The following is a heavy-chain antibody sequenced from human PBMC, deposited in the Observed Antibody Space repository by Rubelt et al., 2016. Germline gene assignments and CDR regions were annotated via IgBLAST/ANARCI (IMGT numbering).Heavy chain of an antibody. CDR2: ISPYNGDT. CDR3: ARGQINWYFDL. V-gene: IGHV1-18*01. J-gene: IGHJ2*01. Sequence: QVQLVQSGAEVKRPGASVKVSCKASGYIFSNYGISWVRQAPGQGLEWMGWISPYNGDTNYAQKFQDRVTMTTETTTTTVKMELRTLRSDDTAGYYCARGQINWYFDLWGRGTLVTVSS. CDR1: GYIFSNYG.